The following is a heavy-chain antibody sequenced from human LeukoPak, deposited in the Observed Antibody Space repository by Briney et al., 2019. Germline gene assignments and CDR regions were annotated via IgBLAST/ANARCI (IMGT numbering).Heavy chain of an antibody. CDR3: ARPSIVGATYFDY. J-gene: IGHJ4*02. V-gene: IGHV1-18*01. CDR2: INPYNDYT. CDR1: GYTFTSYG. D-gene: IGHD1-26*01. Sequence: ASVKVSCKASGYTFTSYGITWVRQAPGLGLEWMGWINPYNDYTNYAQKLQGRVTMTTDTSTSTAYMELSRLRSDDTAVYYCARPSIVGATYFDYWGQGTLVTVSS.